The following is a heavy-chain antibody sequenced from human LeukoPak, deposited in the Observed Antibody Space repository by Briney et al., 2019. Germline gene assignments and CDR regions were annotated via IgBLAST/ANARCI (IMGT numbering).Heavy chain of an antibody. Sequence: GGSLRLSCAASGFTFSSYSMNWVRQAPGKGLEWVSSISSSSSYIYYADSVKGRFTISGDNAKNSLYLQMNSLRAEGTAVYYCATPPGDCSSTSCYRGDAFDIWGQGTMVTVSS. D-gene: IGHD2-2*02. V-gene: IGHV3-21*01. J-gene: IGHJ3*02. CDR1: GFTFSSYS. CDR3: ATPPGDCSSTSCYRGDAFDI. CDR2: ISSSSSYI.